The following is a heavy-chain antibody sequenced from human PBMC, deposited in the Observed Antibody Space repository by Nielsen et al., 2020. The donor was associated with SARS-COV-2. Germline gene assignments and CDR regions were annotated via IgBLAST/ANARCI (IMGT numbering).Heavy chain of an antibody. CDR1: GFTFSNAW. D-gene: IGHD3-22*01. CDR2: IKSKTDGGTT. CDR3: AREGLEYSSGYYGGFDY. Sequence: GGSLRLSCAASGFTFSNAWMSWVRQAPGKGLEWVGRIKSKTDGGTTDYAAPVKGRFTISRDDSKNTLYLQMNSLRAEDTAVYYCAREGLEYSSGYYGGFDYWGQGTLVTVSS. V-gene: IGHV3-15*01. J-gene: IGHJ4*02.